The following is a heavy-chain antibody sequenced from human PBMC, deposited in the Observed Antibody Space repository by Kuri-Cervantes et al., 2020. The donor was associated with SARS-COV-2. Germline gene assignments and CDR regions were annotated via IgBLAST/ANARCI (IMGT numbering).Heavy chain of an antibody. J-gene: IGHJ4*02. D-gene: IGHD6-19*01. CDR3: ARDPWGADIRGWKRPFDY. CDR1: GFIFSDYA. Sequence: GESLKISCEASGFIFSDYAIDWVRKAPGKGLEGVAIISYDGRNTKFADSVKGRFSISRDNSKNVVYLQMNSLRIEDTAEYFCARDPWGADIRGWKRPFDYWGQGTLVTVSS. CDR2: ISYDGRNT. V-gene: IGHV3-30*14.